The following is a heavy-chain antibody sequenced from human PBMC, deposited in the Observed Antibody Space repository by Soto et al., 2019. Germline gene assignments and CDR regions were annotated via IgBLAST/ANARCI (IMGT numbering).Heavy chain of an antibody. Sequence: QVQLVQSGAEVKKPGASVKVSCKASGYTFTSYGISWVRQAPGQGLEWMGWISAYNGNTNYAQKLQGRVTMTTDTSTSTAYMELRSLRSDDTAVYYCARGGRHDSSGYHLPFSGMDVWGQGTTVTVSS. CDR2: ISAYNGNT. J-gene: IGHJ6*02. V-gene: IGHV1-18*01. CDR3: ARGGRHDSSGYHLPFSGMDV. CDR1: GYTFTSYG. D-gene: IGHD3-22*01.